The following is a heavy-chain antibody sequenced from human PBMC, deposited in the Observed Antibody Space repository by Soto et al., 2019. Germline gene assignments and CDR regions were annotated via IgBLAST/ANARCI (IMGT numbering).Heavy chain of an antibody. CDR1: GFTFSSYP. V-gene: IGHV3-30*04. CDR3: AKEGVADKYYYYGMDV. J-gene: IGHJ6*02. D-gene: IGHD3-3*01. CDR2: ISSDGNDK. Sequence: QVQLVESGGGVVQPGRSLRLSCVASGFTFSSYPIHWVGQAPGKGLEWVTTISSDGNDKYYSDSVKGRFTTSRDNSKNXVYLQMNNLRVEDTAVYYCAKEGVADKYYYYGMDVWGQGTTVNVSS.